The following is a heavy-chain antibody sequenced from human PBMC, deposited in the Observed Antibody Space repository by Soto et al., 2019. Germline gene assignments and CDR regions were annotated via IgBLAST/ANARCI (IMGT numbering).Heavy chain of an antibody. CDR2: INRDSSII. J-gene: IGHJ4*02. Sequence: EEQLVEPGGGLVQPGGSLRLSCAASGFSFNSHYMTWVRQPPGKGLEWVSSINRDSSIIYYADSVRGRFTISRDNAQNSLYLQMNSLSADDTAVYFCLNGDYYVGQGTLVTVSS. D-gene: IGHD2-21*02. CDR3: LNGDYY. V-gene: IGHV3-48*01. CDR1: GFSFNSHY.